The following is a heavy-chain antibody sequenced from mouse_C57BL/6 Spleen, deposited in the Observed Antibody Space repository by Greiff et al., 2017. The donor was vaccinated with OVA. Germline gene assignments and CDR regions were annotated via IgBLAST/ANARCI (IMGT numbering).Heavy chain of an antibody. CDR3: ARGEEYDYYAMDD. D-gene: IGHD5-2*01. CDR1: GYAFSSSW. V-gene: IGHV1-82*01. CDR2: IYPGDGDT. J-gene: IGHJ4*01. Sequence: VQLQESGPELVKPGASVKISCKASGYAFSSSWMNWVKQRPGKGLEWIGRIYPGDGDTNYNGKFKGKATLTAAKSSSTAYMQLSSLTSEYSAVYFCARGEEYDYYAMDDWGQGASVTVSS.